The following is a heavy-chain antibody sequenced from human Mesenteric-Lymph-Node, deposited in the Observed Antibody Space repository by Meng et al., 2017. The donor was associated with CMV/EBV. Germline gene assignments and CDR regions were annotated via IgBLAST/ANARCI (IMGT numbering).Heavy chain of an antibody. CDR1: GGSISSYY. J-gene: IGHJ6*02. CDR2: IYYSGST. Sequence: SETLSLTCTVSGGSISSYYWSWIRQPPGKGLEWIGYIYYSGSTNYNPSLKSRVTISVDTSKNQFSLKLSSVTAADTAVYYCARDLYYYGSGWGFGMDVWGQGTTVTVSS. D-gene: IGHD3-10*01. CDR3: ARDLYYYGSGWGFGMDV. V-gene: IGHV4-59*01.